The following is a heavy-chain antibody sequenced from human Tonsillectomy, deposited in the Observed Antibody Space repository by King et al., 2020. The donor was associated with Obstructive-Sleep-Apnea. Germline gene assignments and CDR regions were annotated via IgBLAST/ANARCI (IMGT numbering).Heavy chain of an antibody. D-gene: IGHD3-3*01. J-gene: IGHJ3*01. V-gene: IGHV3-53*04. CDR3: ARGWWSDDFWSGYHGFDV. CDR2: MYGGGTT. Sequence: VQLVESGGGLVQPGGSLRLSCAASGFAVSSDYMTWVRQAPGKGLEWGALMYGGGTTYYADSVKGRFTISRHNANNTLQLQMNSLRTEDTAVYYCARGWWSDDFWSGYHGFDVWAQGTLVIVSS. CDR1: GFAVSSDY.